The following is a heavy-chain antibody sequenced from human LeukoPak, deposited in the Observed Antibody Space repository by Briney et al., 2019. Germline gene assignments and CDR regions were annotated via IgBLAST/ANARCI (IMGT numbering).Heavy chain of an antibody. CDR2: IYPGDSDT. CDR3: ARGLLYYDSSGYPSFDY. J-gene: IGHJ4*02. Sequence: TGESLKISCKGPGYSFTSYWIGWVRQMPGKGLEWMGIIYPGDSDTRYSPSFQGQVTISADKSISTAYLQWSSLKASDTAMYYCARGLLYYDSSGYPSFDYWGQGTLVTVSS. D-gene: IGHD3-22*01. V-gene: IGHV5-51*01. CDR1: GYSFTSYW.